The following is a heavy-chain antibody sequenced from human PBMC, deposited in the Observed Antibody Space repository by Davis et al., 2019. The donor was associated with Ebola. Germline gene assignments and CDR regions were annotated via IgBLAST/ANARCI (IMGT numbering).Heavy chain of an antibody. J-gene: IGHJ6*03. V-gene: IGHV4-34*01. CDR3: ARDYGDYEGVYYYMDV. CDR2: INHSGST. Sequence: MPSETLSLTCAVYGGSFSGYYWSWIRQPPGKGLEWIGEINHSGSTNYNPSLKSRVTISVDTSKNQFSLKLSSVTAADTAVYYCARDYGDYEGVYYYMDVWGRGTTVAVSS. CDR1: GGSFSGYY. D-gene: IGHD4-17*01.